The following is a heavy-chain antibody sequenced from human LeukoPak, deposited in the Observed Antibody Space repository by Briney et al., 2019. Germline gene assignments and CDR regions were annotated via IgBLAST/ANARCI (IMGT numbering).Heavy chain of an antibody. CDR2: TYYSGST. CDR1: GGSISSYY. CDR3: ARMSYTTSRDY. J-gene: IGHJ4*02. D-gene: IGHD6-13*01. Sequence: SESLSFTCTVSGGSISSYYWSWIRQPPGKGLEWIGYTYYSGSTNYNPSLKSRVTISVDTSKNQFSLKLSSVTAADTAVYYCARMSYTTSRDYWGQGTLVTVSS. V-gene: IGHV4-59*01.